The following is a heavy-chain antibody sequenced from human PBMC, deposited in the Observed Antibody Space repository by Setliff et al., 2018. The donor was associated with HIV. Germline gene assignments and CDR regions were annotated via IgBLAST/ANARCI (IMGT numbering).Heavy chain of an antibody. Sequence: GESLKISCQGSGHTFTTSWVGWVRQMPGKGLEWMGIIYPGDSDTRYSPSFQGQVTISADKSISTAYLQWSSLKASDTAMYYCARQGYGNGNAFDIWGQGTMVTVSS. J-gene: IGHJ3*02. CDR2: IYPGDSDT. D-gene: IGHD5-18*01. CDR3: ARQGYGNGNAFDI. V-gene: IGHV5-51*01. CDR1: GHTFTTSW.